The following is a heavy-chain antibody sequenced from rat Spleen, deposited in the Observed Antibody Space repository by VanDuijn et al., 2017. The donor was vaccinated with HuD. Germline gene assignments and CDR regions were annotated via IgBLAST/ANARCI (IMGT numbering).Heavy chain of an antibody. Sequence: EVQLVESGGGLVQPGRSLKLSCSASGFTFSDYTMAWVRQAPKKGLEWVAAIVDDGSNTFYRDSVKGRFTISRDNAKSTLSLQMDSLRSEDTATYYCTTTWNFDYWGQGVMVTVSS. CDR1: GFTFSDYT. CDR2: IVDDGSNT. V-gene: IGHV5S10*01. CDR3: TTTWNFDY. J-gene: IGHJ2*01.